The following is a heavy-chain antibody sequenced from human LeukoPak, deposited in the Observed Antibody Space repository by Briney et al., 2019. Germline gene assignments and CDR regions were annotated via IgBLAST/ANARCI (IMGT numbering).Heavy chain of an antibody. Sequence: GGSLRLSCAAPGFTSSRMNWVRRAPGQGLEGVSSISSSSSYIYYADSVKGRFTISRDNAKNSLYLQMNSLRAGVTAVYYCAREFPQPSSGWFENPGAAFDIWGQGTMVTVSS. CDR3: AREFPQPSSGWFENPGAAFDI. D-gene: IGHD6-19*01. V-gene: IGHV3-21*01. CDR1: GFTSSR. J-gene: IGHJ3*02. CDR2: ISSSSSYI.